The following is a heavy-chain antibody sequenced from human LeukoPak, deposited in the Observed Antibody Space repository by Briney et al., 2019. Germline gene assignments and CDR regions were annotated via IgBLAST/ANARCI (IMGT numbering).Heavy chain of an antibody. Sequence: GGSLRLSCAASGFTFSSYGMHWVRQAPGKGLEWVAVIWYDGSNKYYADSVKGRFTISRDNSKNTLYLQMNSLRAEDTAVYYCAREHSAKDTAMVTLDYWGQGTLVTVSS. CDR3: AREHSAKDTAMVTLDY. CDR1: GFTFSSYG. J-gene: IGHJ4*02. V-gene: IGHV3-33*01. D-gene: IGHD5-18*01. CDR2: IWYDGSNK.